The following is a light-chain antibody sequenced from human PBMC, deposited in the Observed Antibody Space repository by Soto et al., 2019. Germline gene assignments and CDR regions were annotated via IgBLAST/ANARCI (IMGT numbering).Light chain of an antibody. V-gene: IGKV1-9*01. J-gene: IGKJ5*01. CDR1: QGTSSY. CDR2: GAS. Sequence: DIQLTQSPSFLSAALGDRVTITFRASQGTSSYLAWFQQKPGRAPKLLIYGASTLQSGVPARFSGSGSGTDFTLTISNLQPEDFATYYCQQLNAYPLTFGQGTRLEIK. CDR3: QQLNAYPLT.